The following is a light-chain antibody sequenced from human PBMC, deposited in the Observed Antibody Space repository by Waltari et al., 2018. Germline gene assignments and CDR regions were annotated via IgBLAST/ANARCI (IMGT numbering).Light chain of an antibody. CDR1: QSISNW. V-gene: IGKV1-5*03. Sequence: DIRMTQSPSTLSASVGDRVTITCRASQSISNWLAWHQQKPGKAPKVLIYEASSLERGVPARFSGSGSGTEFTLTITSLQPDYFATYHCQQYDNYPLTFGGGTKVDIK. CDR2: EAS. CDR3: QQYDNYPLT. J-gene: IGKJ4*01.